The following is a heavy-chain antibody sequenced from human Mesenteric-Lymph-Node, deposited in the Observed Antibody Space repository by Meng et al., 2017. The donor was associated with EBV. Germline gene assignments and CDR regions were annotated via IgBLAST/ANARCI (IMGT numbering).Heavy chain of an antibody. CDR3: ARGIADSWFDP. CDR2: IYYTGTT. V-gene: IGHV4-30-4*01. Sequence: GLSRGPGYGRGNPFMPSSITCAAPGGPISTGGYYWTWIRQPPGKGLVRIAYIYYTGTTYYNPSLKSRVTISVDTSKNQFSLKLNSVTAADTAVYYCARGIADSWFDPWGQGALVTVSS. D-gene: IGHD2-15*01. J-gene: IGHJ5*02. CDR1: GGPISTGGYY.